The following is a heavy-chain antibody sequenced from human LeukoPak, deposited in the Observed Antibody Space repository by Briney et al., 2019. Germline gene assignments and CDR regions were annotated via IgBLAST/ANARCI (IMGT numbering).Heavy chain of an antibody. CDR3: ARLPLSYSSGWYRGYYFDY. CDR1: GGSISSSSYY. D-gene: IGHD6-19*01. V-gene: IGHV4-39*01. CDR2: IYYSGST. Sequence: SETLSLTCTVSGGSISSSSYYWGWIRQPPGKGLEWIGSIYYSGSTYYNPSLKSRVTISVDTSKNQFSLKLSSVTAADTAVYYCARLPLSYSSGWYRGYYFDYWGQGTLVTVSS. J-gene: IGHJ4*02.